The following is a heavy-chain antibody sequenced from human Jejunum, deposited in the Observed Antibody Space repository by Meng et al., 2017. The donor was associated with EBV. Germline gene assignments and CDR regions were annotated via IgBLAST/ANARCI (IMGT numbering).Heavy chain of an antibody. V-gene: IGHV4-30-2*01. CDR1: GGSISSGGYS. J-gene: IGHJ4*02. Sequence: QLPLEESGSGLVKPSETLSLPCAVSGGSISSGGYSWHWIRQPPGKGLQWIGYIYYSGSAFYNPSLKSRVTLSVDRSKNQFSLNLSSVTAADTAVYYCARGAYFDYWGQGTLVTVSS. CDR3: ARGAYFDY. CDR2: IYYSGSA.